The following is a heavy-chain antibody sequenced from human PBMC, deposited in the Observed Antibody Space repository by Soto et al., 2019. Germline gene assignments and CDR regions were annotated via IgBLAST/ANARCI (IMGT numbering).Heavy chain of an antibody. J-gene: IGHJ6*02. CDR3: ARGGRIASLGDVYYYYYGMDV. CDR2: VNRDGSST. CDR1: GFTFSSYW. V-gene: IGHV3-74*01. Sequence: GGSLRLSCAASGFTFSSYWMHWVRQAPGKGLVWVSRVNRDGSSTSYADSVKGRFTISRDNAKNTLYLQMNSLRAEDTAVYYCARGGRIASLGDVYYYYYGMDVWGQGTTVTVSS. D-gene: IGHD6-6*01.